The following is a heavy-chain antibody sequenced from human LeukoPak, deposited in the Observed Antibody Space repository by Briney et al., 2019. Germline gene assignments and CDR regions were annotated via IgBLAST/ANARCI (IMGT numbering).Heavy chain of an antibody. CDR1: GGSFCGYY. CDR2: INHSGST. V-gene: IGHV4-34*01. Sequence: SETLSLTCAVYGGSFCGYYWSWIRPPPGQGLEWIGEINHSGSTNYNPSLKSRVTISVDTSKNQFSLKLSSVTAADTAVYYCARVPHPYYYDSSGYYVYWGQGTLVTVSS. D-gene: IGHD3-22*01. CDR3: ARVPHPYYYDSSGYYVY. J-gene: IGHJ4*02.